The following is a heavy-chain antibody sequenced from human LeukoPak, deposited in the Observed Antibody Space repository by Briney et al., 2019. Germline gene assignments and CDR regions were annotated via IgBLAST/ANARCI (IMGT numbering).Heavy chain of an antibody. CDR3: ARDKAKGEAAAGF. D-gene: IGHD6-13*01. CDR2: INPNSGGT. J-gene: IGHJ4*02. Sequence: ASVKVSCKASGYTFTGYHMHWVRQAPGQGLEWMGRINPNSGGTNYAQKFQGRVTMTRDTSISTAYMELSRLRSDDTAVYYCARDKAKGEAAAGFWGQGTLVTVSS. CDR1: GYTFTGYH. V-gene: IGHV1-2*06.